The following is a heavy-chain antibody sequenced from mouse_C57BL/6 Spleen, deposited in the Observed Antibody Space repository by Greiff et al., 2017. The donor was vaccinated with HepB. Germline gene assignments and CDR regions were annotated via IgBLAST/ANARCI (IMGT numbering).Heavy chain of an antibody. D-gene: IGHD1-1*01. CDR3: AKMTTGVDY. J-gene: IGHJ2*01. CDR2: INPSSGYT. CDR1: GYTFTSYS. Sequence: VQLQQSGAELAKPGASVKMSCKASGYTFTSYSMHWVKQRPGQGLEWIGYINPSSGYTKYNQKFKDKATLTADNTSSTAYMQLSSLTSEDSAVYYCAKMTTGVDYWGQGTTLTVSS. V-gene: IGHV1-4*01.